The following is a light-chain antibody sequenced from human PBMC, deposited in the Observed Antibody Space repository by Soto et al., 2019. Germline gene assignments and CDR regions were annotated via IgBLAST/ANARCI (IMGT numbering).Light chain of an antibody. CDR1: QGIRNY. J-gene: IGKJ2*01. V-gene: IGKV1-27*01. CDR2: AAS. Sequence: DIQMTQSPSSLSASVGDRVTITCRASQGIRNYLAWYQQKPGKVPKLLIYAASTLQSGVPSRFSGSGSGTDCTLTISSLQTEDVATYYCLKYNSAPYTFGQGTKLEIK. CDR3: LKYNSAPYT.